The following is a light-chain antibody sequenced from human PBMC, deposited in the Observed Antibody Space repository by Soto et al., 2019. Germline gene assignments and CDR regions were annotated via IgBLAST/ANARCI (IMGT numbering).Light chain of an antibody. CDR3: QQYGSSPWT. Sequence: EIVLTQSPATLSLSSGERATLSCRASQSVSDNYLAWYQQKPGQAPRLLIYGASSRAAGIPDRFSGSGSGPDFTLTINRLGPEDVAVYFCQQYGSSPWTFGQGTKVDIK. V-gene: IGKV3-20*01. J-gene: IGKJ1*01. CDR1: QSVSDNY. CDR2: GAS.